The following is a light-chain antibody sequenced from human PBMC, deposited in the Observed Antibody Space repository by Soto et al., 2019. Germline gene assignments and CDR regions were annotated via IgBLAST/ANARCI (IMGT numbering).Light chain of an antibody. V-gene: IGKV3-11*01. CDR3: QPRSNWLG. J-gene: IGKJ5*01. Sequence: EIVLTQSPATLSLSPGERATLSCRASQSVSSYLGWYQQKPGQAPRLLIYDASNRATGIPARFSGSGSGTEFTLPISSLEPEDFAVYYCQPRSNWLGFGQGTRLEI. CDR2: DAS. CDR1: QSVSSY.